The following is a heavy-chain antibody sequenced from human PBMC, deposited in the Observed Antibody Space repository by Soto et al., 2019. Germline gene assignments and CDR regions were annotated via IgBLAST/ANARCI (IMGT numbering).Heavy chain of an antibody. CDR3: ARGRYGDY. J-gene: IGHJ4*02. D-gene: IGHD1-1*01. CDR1: GYAFTTYG. Sequence: QVHLVQSGAEVKKPGASVKVSCKGSGYAFTTYGITWVRQAPGQGLEWMGWISAHNGNTNYAQKLQGMVTVTRDTSTSTAYMELRSLRSDDTAVYYWARGRYGDYWGQGALVTVSS. CDR2: ISAHNGNT. V-gene: IGHV1-18*01.